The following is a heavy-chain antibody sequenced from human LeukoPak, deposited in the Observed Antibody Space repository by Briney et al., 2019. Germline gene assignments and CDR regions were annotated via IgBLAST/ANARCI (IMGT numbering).Heavy chain of an antibody. Sequence: SETLSLTCTVSGGSISSSIYYWGWFRQPPGKGLEWIGSIYYNVATYYNSSLKSRVTISVDTSKNHLSLKLSSVIAADTAVYYCARVRDGYNRNWAYWGQGTLVTVSS. CDR1: GGSISSSIYY. J-gene: IGHJ4*02. V-gene: IGHV4-39*02. D-gene: IGHD5-24*01. CDR3: ARVRDGYNRNWAY. CDR2: IYYNVAT.